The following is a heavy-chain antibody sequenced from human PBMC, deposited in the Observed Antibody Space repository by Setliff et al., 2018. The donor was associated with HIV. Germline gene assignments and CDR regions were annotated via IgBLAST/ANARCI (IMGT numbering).Heavy chain of an antibody. Sequence: KTSETLSLTCGIYGGSFSDYYWSWIRQPPGKGLEWIGEIDHRGRPKYNPSLDSRVTMSVDKSRNQFSLKVSSVTAADTAVYYCARVSCSSWYSIPQYYYYSMDVWGKGTTVTVSS. CDR2: IDHRGRP. V-gene: IGHV4-34*01. CDR3: ARVSCSSWYSIPQYYYYSMDV. J-gene: IGHJ6*03. D-gene: IGHD6-13*01. CDR1: GGSFSDYY.